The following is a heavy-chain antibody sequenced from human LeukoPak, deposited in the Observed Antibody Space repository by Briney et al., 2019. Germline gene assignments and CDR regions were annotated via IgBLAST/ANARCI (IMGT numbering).Heavy chain of an antibody. CDR2: ISSSGSTI. CDR3: ARAANYYYDSSGYYGY. Sequence: GGSLRLSCAASGFTFSDYYMSWIRQAPGKGLEGVSYISSSGSTIYYADSVKGRFTISRDNAKNSLYLQMNSLRAEDTAVYYCARAANYYYDSSGYYGYWGQGTLVTVSS. CDR1: GFTFSDYY. J-gene: IGHJ4*02. D-gene: IGHD3-22*01. V-gene: IGHV3-11*01.